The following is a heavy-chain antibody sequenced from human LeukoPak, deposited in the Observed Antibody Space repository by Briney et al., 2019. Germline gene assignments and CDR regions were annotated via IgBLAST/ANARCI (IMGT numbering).Heavy chain of an antibody. J-gene: IGHJ4*02. V-gene: IGHV1-2*02. D-gene: IGHD1-26*01. CDR1: GYTFTGYY. Sequence: ASVKVSCKASGYTFTGYYMHWVRQAPGQGLEWMGWIIPNSGATNYAQNFQVRVTMTRDTSVSTAYMELSGLTSDDTAVYYCARQLGATSRDYWGQGTLVTVSS. CDR3: ARQLGATSRDY. CDR2: IIPNSGAT.